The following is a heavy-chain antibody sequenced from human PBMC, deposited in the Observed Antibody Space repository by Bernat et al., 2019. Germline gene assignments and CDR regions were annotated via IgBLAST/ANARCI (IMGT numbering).Heavy chain of an antibody. CDR2: INYSGDT. CDR3: ARHPGLDY. Sequence: QLQLRESGPGLVKPSETLSLTCTVSGGSISGSTYFWGWVRQPPGEGLEWIASINYSGDTYYNPSLKSRVTMSADTSKNQFSLKLSSVTATDTAFYYCARHPGLDYWGHGIFVTVSS. J-gene: IGHJ4*01. V-gene: IGHV4-39*01. CDR1: GGSISGSTYF.